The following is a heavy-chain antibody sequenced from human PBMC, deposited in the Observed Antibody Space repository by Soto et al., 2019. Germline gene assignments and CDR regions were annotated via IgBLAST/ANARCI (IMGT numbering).Heavy chain of an antibody. D-gene: IGHD4-17*01. V-gene: IGHV3-74*01. CDR3: ARVDGDYTMDV. Sequence: EVLLVESGGGLVQPGGSLRLSCAASGFTFSTYWLHWVRQTPGKGLVCVSRINSDGSSTNYADSVKGRFTIFRDNAKNTLYLQMNSLRAEDTAVYYCARVDGDYTMDVWGQGTTVTVSS. J-gene: IGHJ6*02. CDR1: GFTFSTYW. CDR2: INSDGSST.